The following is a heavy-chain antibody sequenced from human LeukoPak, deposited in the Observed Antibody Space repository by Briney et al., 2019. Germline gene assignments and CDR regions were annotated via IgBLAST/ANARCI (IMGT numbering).Heavy chain of an antibody. CDR1: GYTFTSYA. J-gene: IGHJ5*02. CDR2: INAGNGNT. CDR3: ATVGRYCSGTSCYNWFDP. V-gene: IGHV1-3*01. Sequence: ASVKVSCKASGYTFTSYATHWVRQAPGQRREGMGRINAGNGNTKYSQKFQGRVTITRDTSASTAYLEIRSLRSEDTAVYYCATVGRYCSGTSCYNWFDPWGQGTLVTVSS. D-gene: IGHD2-2*01.